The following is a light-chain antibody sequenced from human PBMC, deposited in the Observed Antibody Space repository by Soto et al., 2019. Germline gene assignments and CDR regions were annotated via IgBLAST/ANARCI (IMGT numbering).Light chain of an antibody. CDR3: QQSYSVPRT. J-gene: IGKJ4*01. V-gene: IGKV1-39*01. CDR2: ATS. CDR1: QSITRY. Sequence: DFQMTQSPSSLSASVGDRVNITCRASQSITRYLNWYQQKPGKAPNLLIYATSNLQTGVPLRFSGSGFGTDFTHTINTLQPEDFATYYCQQSYSVPRTFGGGSKVEI.